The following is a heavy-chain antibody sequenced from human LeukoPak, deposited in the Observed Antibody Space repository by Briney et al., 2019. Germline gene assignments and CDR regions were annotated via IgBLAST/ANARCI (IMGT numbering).Heavy chain of an antibody. J-gene: IGHJ1*01. V-gene: IGHV3-23*01. Sequence: GGSLRLSCAASGFTFNNYAMSWVRQAPGKGLEWVSALSGSADGIYYADSVKGRFTISRDNSQNTLYLQMNSLRAEDTAVYYFAKANYDYGDEYFQHWGQGTLVTVSS. D-gene: IGHD4-17*01. CDR1: GFTFNNYA. CDR3: AKANYDYGDEYFQH. CDR2: LSGSADGI.